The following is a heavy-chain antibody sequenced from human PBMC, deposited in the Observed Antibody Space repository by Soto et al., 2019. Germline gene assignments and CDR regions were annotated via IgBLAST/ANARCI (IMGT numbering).Heavy chain of an antibody. Sequence: ASVKGSWKASGFTFTSSAFQWVRQARGQRLEWIGWIAVGSGYTNYAQRFQDRVTLTRDMSTATTYMELSRLTSEDTAIYYCAEYARAWHQLVPHYYCGQRSRVTVS. D-gene: IGHD1-1*01. CDR3: AEYARAWHQLVPHYY. V-gene: IGHV1-58*01. CDR2: IAVGSGYT. J-gene: IGHJ4*02. CDR1: GFTFTSSA.